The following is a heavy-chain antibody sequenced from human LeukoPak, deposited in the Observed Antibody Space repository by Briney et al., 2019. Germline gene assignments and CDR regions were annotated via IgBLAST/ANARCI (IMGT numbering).Heavy chain of an antibody. V-gene: IGHV4-38-2*01. CDR2: INHSGST. D-gene: IGHD3-10*01. Sequence: SETLSLTCAVSGYSISSGYYWGWIRQPPGKGLEWIGEINHSGSTNYNPSLKSRVTISVDTSKNQFSLKLSSVTAADTAVYYCARLYGSGSYYYYYYMDVWGKGTTVTVSS. J-gene: IGHJ6*03. CDR1: GYSISSGYY. CDR3: ARLYGSGSYYYYYYMDV.